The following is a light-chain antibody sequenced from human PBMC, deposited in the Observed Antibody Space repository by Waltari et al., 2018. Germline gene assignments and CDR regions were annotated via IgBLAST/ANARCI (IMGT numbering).Light chain of an antibody. Sequence: DIQMTQSPSSLSASVGDSVSITCRSSQNINTYLNWYQQKPWKAPNLLIFGASTLQSGVPSRFSGSGSGTDFTLTINSLQPEDFATYYCQQSFNVPITFGQGTRLEIK. CDR2: GAS. V-gene: IGKV1-39*01. CDR1: QNINTY. CDR3: QQSFNVPIT. J-gene: IGKJ5*01.